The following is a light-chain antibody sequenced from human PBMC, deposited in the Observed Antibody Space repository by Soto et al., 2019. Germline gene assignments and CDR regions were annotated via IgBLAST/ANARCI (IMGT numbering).Light chain of an antibody. CDR3: QQNYNTPPFT. J-gene: IGKJ2*01. CDR2: AAS. Sequence: DIQLTQSPSSLSASVGDRVTITCRASETISTDLNWYQQKPGKAPKVLIYAASSLQSGVTSRFSGSGSGTDFTLTISSLQPEDFAVYYCQQNYNTPPFTFGQGTKVDIK. CDR1: ETISTD. V-gene: IGKV1-39*01.